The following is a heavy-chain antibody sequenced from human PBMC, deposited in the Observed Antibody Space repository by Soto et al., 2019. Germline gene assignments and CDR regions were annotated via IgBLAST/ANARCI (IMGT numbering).Heavy chain of an antibody. CDR2: IYYSGST. D-gene: IGHD5-18*01. V-gene: IGHV4-59*01. CDR3: ARIGVSGYSYGLFDY. J-gene: IGHJ4*02. CDR1: GISISSYY. Sequence: PSETLSLTCTVSGISISSYYWSWIRQPPGKGLEWIGCIYYSGSTNYNPSLKSRVTISVDTSKNQFSLKLSSVTAADTAVYYCARIGVSGYSYGLFDYWGQGTLVTVSS.